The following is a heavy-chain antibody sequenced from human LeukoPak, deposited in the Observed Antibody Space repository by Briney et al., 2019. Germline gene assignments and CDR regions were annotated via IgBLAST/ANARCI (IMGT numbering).Heavy chain of an antibody. Sequence: PGGSLRLSWAASGFTFSSYAMSWVRQALGKGLEWVAFIRYDGSNKFYADSVKGRFTISRDNSKNTLYLEMNSLRPEDTAVYYCAKVEYSSSWYGVGSLDDWGQGTLVTVSA. D-gene: IGHD6-13*01. CDR3: AKVEYSSSWYGVGSLDD. CDR1: GFTFSSYA. CDR2: IRYDGSNK. J-gene: IGHJ4*02. V-gene: IGHV3-30*02.